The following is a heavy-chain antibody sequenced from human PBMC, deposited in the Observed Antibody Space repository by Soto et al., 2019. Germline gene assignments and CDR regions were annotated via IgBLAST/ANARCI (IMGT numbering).Heavy chain of an antibody. D-gene: IGHD5-18*01. CDR2: IYYSGST. V-gene: IGHV4-61*01. CDR1: GGSVSSGSYY. Sequence: QVQLQESGQGLVKPSETLSLTCTVSGGSVSSGSYYWSWIRQPPGKGLDWIGYIYYSGSTNYNPSLNSRVTISVDTSKNQFSLKLSSVTAADTAVYYCARDTGDTGQDYWGQGTLVTVSS. J-gene: IGHJ4*02. CDR3: ARDTGDTGQDY.